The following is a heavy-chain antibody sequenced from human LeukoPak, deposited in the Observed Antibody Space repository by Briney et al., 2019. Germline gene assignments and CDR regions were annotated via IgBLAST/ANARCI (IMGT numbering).Heavy chain of an antibody. V-gene: IGHV1-69*13. Sequence: ASVKVSCKASGGTFSSYAISWVRQAPGQGLEWMGGIIPIFGTANYAQKFQGRVMITADESTSTAYMELSSLRSEDTAVYYCARSLGSSGWYHDAFDIWGQGTMVTVSS. CDR2: IIPIFGTA. CDR1: GGTFSSYA. CDR3: ARSLGSSGWYHDAFDI. J-gene: IGHJ3*02. D-gene: IGHD6-19*01.